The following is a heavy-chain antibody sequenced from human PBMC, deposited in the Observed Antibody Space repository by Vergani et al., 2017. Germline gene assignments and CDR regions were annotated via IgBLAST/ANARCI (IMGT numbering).Heavy chain of an antibody. J-gene: IGHJ4*02. CDR3: AREISRIYYYDSTWGFGY. D-gene: IGHD3-22*01. Sequence: QVQLVQSGSELKKPGASVKVSCKASGYTFTSYAMNWVRQAPGQGLEWMGGFNTNTGNPSYAQCFTGRFVFSLDTSVSTAYLQISSLKVEDTAVYYCAREISRIYYYDSTWGFGYWGQGTLVTVSS. CDR2: FNTNTGNP. V-gene: IGHV7-4-1*02. CDR1: GYTFTSYA.